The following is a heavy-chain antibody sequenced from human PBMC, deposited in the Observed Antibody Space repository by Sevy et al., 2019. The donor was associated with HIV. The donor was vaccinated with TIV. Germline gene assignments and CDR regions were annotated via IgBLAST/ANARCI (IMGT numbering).Heavy chain of an antibody. D-gene: IGHD2-8*01. CDR2: ISTESTYI. CDR3: ARINCTNGVCFQGYYYMLWTS. V-gene: IGHV3-21*01. J-gene: IGHJ6*02. Sequence: GGSLRLSCAASGFTFRSYSMNWVRQAPGKGLEWISSISTESTYIYYADSLKGRFTISRDNAKNSLFLQMNSLRAEDTAVYYCARINCTNGVCFQGYYYMLWTSGAKGPRSPSP. CDR1: GFTFRSYS.